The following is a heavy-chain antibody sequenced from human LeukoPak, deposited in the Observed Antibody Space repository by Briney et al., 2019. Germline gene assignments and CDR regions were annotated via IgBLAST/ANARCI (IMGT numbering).Heavy chain of an antibody. CDR1: GFTFSSYG. D-gene: IGHD5-24*01. CDR3: AKDPFSHERDGYNGGVDY. J-gene: IGHJ4*02. CDR2: ISYDGSNK. V-gene: IGHV3-30*18. Sequence: PGGSLRLSCAASGFTFSSYGMHWVRQAPGKGLEWVAVISYDGSNKYYADSVKGRFTISRDNSKNTLYLQMNSLRAEDTAVYYCAKDPFSHERDGYNGGVDYWGQGTLVTVSS.